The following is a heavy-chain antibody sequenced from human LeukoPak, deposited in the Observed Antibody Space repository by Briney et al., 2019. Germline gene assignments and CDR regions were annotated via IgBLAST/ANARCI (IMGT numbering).Heavy chain of an antibody. Sequence: PGGSLRLSCAASGFTFSSYEMNWVRQAPGKGLGWVSYISSSGSTIYYADSVKGRFTISRDNAKNSLYLQMNSLRAEDTAVYYCARLGRFLRVDYFDYWGQGSLVTVSS. CDR3: ARLGRFLRVDYFDY. V-gene: IGHV3-48*03. CDR1: GFTFSSYE. CDR2: ISSSGSTI. J-gene: IGHJ4*02. D-gene: IGHD3-10*01.